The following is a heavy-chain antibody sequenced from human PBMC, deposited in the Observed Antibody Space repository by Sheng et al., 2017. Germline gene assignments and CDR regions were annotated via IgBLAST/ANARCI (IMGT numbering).Heavy chain of an antibody. V-gene: IGHV3-33*01. CDR1: GFTFSSYG. CDR3: ARDWRKQLVNAFDI. CDR2: IWYDGSNK. D-gene: IGHD6-13*01. J-gene: IGHJ3*02. Sequence: QVQLVESGGGVVQPGRSLRLSCAASGFTFSSYGMHWVRQAPGKGLEWVAVIWYDGSNKYYADSVKGRFTISRDNSKNTLYLQMNSLRAEDTAVYYCARDWRKQLVNAFDIWGQGTMVTV.